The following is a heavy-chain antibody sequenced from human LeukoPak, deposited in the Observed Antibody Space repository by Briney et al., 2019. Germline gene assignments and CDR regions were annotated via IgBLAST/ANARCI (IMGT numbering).Heavy chain of an antibody. CDR2: INPNSGGT. D-gene: IGHD3-10*01. J-gene: IGHJ6*02. CDR1: GYTFTGYY. V-gene: IGHV1-2*02. Sequence: APVKVSCKASGYTFTGYYMHWVRQAPGQGLEWMGWINPNSGGTNYAQRFQGRVTMTRDTSISTAYMELSRLRSDDTAVYYCARAAQYDYYGSGSYLRTYYYYGMDVWGQGTTVTVSS. CDR3: ARAAQYDYYGSGSYLRTYYYYGMDV.